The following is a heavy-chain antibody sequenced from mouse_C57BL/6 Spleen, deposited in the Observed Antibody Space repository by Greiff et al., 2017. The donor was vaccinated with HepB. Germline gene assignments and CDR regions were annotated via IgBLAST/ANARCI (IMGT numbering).Heavy chain of an antibody. D-gene: IGHD1-1*01. J-gene: IGHJ4*01. Sequence: VQLQQSGAELVRPGSSVKLSCKASGYTFTSYWMDWVKQRPGQGLEWIGNIYPSDSETHYNQKFKDKATLTVDKSSSTAYMQLSSLTSEDSAVYYCAREGVVARYYAMDYWGQGTSVTVSS. CDR2: IYPSDSET. CDR3: AREGVVARYYAMDY. CDR1: GYTFTSYW. V-gene: IGHV1-61*01.